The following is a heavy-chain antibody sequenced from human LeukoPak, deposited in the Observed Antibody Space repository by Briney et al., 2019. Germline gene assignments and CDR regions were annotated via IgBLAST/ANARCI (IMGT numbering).Heavy chain of an antibody. Sequence: GESLRLSCVASGFTFDTFAMSWVRLAPGKGLEWVSGIGNTETYYADSVKGRFTISRDNSKSTIYLHMNNLRAEDAALYYCARDGQVFNSNWDYFEYWGQGTPVTVSS. D-gene: IGHD7-27*01. V-gene: IGHV3-23*01. J-gene: IGHJ4*02. CDR2: IGNTET. CDR3: ARDGQVFNSNWDYFEY. CDR1: GFTFDTFA.